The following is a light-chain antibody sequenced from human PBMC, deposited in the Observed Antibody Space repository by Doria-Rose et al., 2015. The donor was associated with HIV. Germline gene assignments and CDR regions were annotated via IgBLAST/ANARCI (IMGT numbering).Light chain of an antibody. CDR2: DGS. J-gene: IGKJ1*01. Sequence: TQSPGTLSLSPGERATLSCRASQSFSSTYLAWYQQKPGQAHSLLIYDGSTRATGIPDRFSASGSGTDFTLTINRLEPEGFALYYCHQYGTSWTFGQGTKVEI. V-gene: IGKV3-20*01. CDR1: QSFSSTY. CDR3: HQYGTSWT.